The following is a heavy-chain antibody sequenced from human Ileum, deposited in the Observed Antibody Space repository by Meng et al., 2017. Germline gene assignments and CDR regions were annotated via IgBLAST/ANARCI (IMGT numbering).Heavy chain of an antibody. CDR1: GFTFSSYE. Sequence: GGSLRLSCAASGFTFSSYEMNWVRQAPGKGLEWVSYISSSGSTIYYADSVKGRFTISRDNAKNSLYLQMNSLRAEDTAVYYCARVGFTLHPTYFDYWGQGTLVTV. CDR2: ISSSGSTI. V-gene: IGHV3-48*03. CDR3: ARVGFTLHPTYFDY. J-gene: IGHJ4*02. D-gene: IGHD1-26*01.